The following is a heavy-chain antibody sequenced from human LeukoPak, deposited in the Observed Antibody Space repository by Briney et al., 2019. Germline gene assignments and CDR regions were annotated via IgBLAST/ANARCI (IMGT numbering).Heavy chain of an antibody. D-gene: IGHD2-15*01. J-gene: IGHJ5*02. CDR2: ISSSGSTI. CDR3: ARDRIMVVGPYNWFDP. CDR1: GFTFSNYE. V-gene: IGHV3-48*03. Sequence: GGSLRLSCAGSGFTFSNYEMVWLRQAPGKGLEWISYISSSGSTIYYADSVKGRFTVSRDDAENSLCLHMSSLRAEDTAVYYCARDRIMVVGPYNWFDPWGQGTLVTVSS.